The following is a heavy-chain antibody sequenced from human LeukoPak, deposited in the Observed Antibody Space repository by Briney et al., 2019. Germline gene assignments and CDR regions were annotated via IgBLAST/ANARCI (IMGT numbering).Heavy chain of an antibody. CDR3: ARGNTLKDDSFYHGMDV. CDR1: GFTFDDYA. Sequence: GRSLRLSCAASGFTFDDYAMFWVRQVPVKGLEWVAGIDWRSGSIGYADSVQGRFTISRDNAKKSLSLQMSSLRPEDTALYYCARGNTLKDDSFYHGMDVWGPGTTVIVSS. J-gene: IGHJ6*02. CDR2: IDWRSGSI. V-gene: IGHV3-9*01. D-gene: IGHD1/OR15-1a*01.